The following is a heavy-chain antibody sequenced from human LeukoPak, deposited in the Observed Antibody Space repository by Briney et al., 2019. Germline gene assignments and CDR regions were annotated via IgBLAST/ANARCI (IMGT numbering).Heavy chain of an antibody. D-gene: IGHD2-15*01. CDR1: GGSISSYY. J-gene: IGHJ5*02. CDR2: IYYSGST. CDR3: ARRGCSGGSCSLTLDP. Sequence: PSETLSLTCTVSGGSISSYYWSWIRQPPGKGLEWIGYIYYSGSTNYNPSLKSRVTISVDTSKNQFSLRLSSVTAADTAVYYCARRGCSGGSCSLTLDPWGQGTLVTVSS. V-gene: IGHV4-59*08.